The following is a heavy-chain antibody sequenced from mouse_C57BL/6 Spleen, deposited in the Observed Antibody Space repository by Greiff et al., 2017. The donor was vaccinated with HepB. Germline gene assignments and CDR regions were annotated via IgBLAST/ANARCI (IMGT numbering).Heavy chain of an antibody. V-gene: IGHV1-84*01. CDR1: GYTFTDYY. CDR3: ARLYYYGSPSYWYFDV. CDR2: IYPGSGNT. Sequence: LMESGPELVKPGASVKISCKASGYTFTDYYINWVKQRPGQGLEWIGWIYPGSGNTKYNEKFKGKATLTVDTSSSTAYMQLSSLTSEDSAVYFCARLYYYGSPSYWYFDVWGTGTTVTVSS. J-gene: IGHJ1*03. D-gene: IGHD1-1*01.